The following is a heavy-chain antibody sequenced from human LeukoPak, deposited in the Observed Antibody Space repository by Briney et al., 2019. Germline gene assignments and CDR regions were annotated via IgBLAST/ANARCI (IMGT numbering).Heavy chain of an antibody. D-gene: IGHD3-22*01. CDR3: ARGHDSSGYYYGY. Sequence: GEPLKISCKASGYSFSDYWIGWVRHMPGKGLEWMTIIYPGDSETRYSPSLQGQVTISADKSINTVYLQWNSLRASDTAMYYCARGHDSSGYYYGYWGQGTLVTVSS. V-gene: IGHV5-51*06. CDR2: IYPGDSET. J-gene: IGHJ4*02. CDR1: GYSFSDYW.